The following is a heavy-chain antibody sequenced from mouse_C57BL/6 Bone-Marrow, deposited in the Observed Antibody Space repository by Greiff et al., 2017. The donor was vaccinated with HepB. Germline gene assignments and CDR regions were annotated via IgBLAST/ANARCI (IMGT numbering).Heavy chain of an antibody. J-gene: IGHJ2*01. D-gene: IGHD4-1*02. Sequence: EVKLMESGGGLVQPGGSLKLSCAASGFTFSDYGMAWVRQAPRKGPEWVAFISNLAYSIYYADTVTGRFTISRENAKNTLYLEMSSLRSEDTAMYYCARQSSTGTGCFDYWGQGTTLTVSS. CDR2: ISNLAYSI. CDR1: GFTFSDYG. CDR3: ARQSSTGTGCFDY. V-gene: IGHV5-15*01.